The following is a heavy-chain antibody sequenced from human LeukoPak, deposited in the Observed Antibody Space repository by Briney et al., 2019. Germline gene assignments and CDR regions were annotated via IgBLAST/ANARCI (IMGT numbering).Heavy chain of an antibody. CDR1: GYTFTSYG. CDR3: AISVGATIQFDY. J-gene: IGHJ4*02. Sequence: ASAKVSCEASGYTFTSYGISWGPQAPGQRPEWMGWISAYNANTDHAQKLQCRVDMTTDTSTSTAHMDLRSLRSDDTAVYYCAISVGATIQFDYGGQGTLVNVSS. V-gene: IGHV1-18*01. D-gene: IGHD1-26*01. CDR2: ISAYNANT.